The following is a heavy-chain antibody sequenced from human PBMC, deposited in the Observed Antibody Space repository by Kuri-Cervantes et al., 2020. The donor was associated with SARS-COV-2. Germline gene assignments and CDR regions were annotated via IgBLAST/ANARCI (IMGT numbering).Heavy chain of an antibody. CDR2: IYTEGSTA. V-gene: IGHV3-74*01. CDR1: GFSFSSYW. CDR3: AGDVDPYYDYWSGSAGY. D-gene: IGHD3-3*01. J-gene: IGHJ4*02. Sequence: GGSLRLSCAASGFSFSSYWMHWVRQAPGKGLVWVSRIYTEGSTASYADSVKGRFTISRDNAKNTLFLQMNSLRAEDTAVNYCAGDVDPYYDYWSGSAGYWGQGTLVTVSS.